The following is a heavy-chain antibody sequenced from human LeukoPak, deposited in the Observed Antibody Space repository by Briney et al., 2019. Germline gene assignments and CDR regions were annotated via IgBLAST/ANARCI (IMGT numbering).Heavy chain of an antibody. CDR2: FYSGGSA. CDR1: GASISSGNYY. V-gene: IGHV4-39*07. D-gene: IGHD1-1*01. CDR3: ARKQSGTMYDV. Sequence: SETLSLTCIVSGASISSGNYYWAWFRQPPGEGLEWIGTFYSGGSAYYNPSLTSRVSISKDTSDNQFSLRLSSVTAADTAVYYCARKQSGTMYDVWGQGTLVTVTS. J-gene: IGHJ4*02.